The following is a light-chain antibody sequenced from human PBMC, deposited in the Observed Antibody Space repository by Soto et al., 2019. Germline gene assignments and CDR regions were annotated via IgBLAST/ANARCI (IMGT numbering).Light chain of an antibody. CDR3: QQSYISLT. CDR1: QSISSY. J-gene: IGKJ4*01. V-gene: IGKV1-39*01. Sequence: DIQMTQSPSSLYAYVGDRVTITCRASQSISSYLNWYQQKPGKAPKLLIYAASSLQSGVPSRFSGSGSGTDFTLTISSLQPEDFATYYCQQSYISLTSGGGTKFDIK. CDR2: AAS.